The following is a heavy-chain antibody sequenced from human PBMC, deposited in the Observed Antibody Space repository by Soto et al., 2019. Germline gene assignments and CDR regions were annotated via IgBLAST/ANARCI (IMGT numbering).Heavy chain of an antibody. Sequence: PGGSLRLSCAAPGFTFSSNGMHWARQAPGKGMEGVAVIWYVGSNKYYADSVKGRFTISRDNSKNSLYLQMNSLRAEDTAVYYCARVRRVPAAIVHCYRMDVWGQGTTVTVSS. CDR2: IWYVGSNK. V-gene: IGHV3-33*01. CDR3: ARVRRVPAAIVHCYRMDV. J-gene: IGHJ6*02. CDR1: GFTFSSNG. D-gene: IGHD2-2*01.